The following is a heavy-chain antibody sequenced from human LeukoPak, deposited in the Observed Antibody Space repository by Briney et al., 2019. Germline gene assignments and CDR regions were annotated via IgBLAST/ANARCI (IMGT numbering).Heavy chain of an antibody. J-gene: IGHJ5*02. CDR1: GFNFDDYD. CDR3: ARGWGYSSSSGSPSMFDP. Sequence: GGSLRLSCAASGFNFDDYDMSWVRQAPGKGLEWVSGINWNGGGTAYADSVKGRFTISRDSAKHSLYLQMNSLRAEDTAVYYCARGWGYSSSSGSPSMFDPWGQGTLVTVSS. D-gene: IGHD6-6*01. CDR2: INWNGGGT. V-gene: IGHV3-20*04.